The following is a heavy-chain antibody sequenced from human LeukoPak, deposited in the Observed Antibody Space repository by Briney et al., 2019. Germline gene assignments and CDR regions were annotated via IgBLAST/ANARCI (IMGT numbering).Heavy chain of an antibody. Sequence: SETLSLTCTVSGGSISSYYWSWIRQPPGKGLEWIGYIYYSGSTNYNPSLKSRVTISVDTSKNQFSLKLSSVTAADTAVYYCASLSRDYYYYMDVWGKGTTVTISS. V-gene: IGHV4-59*01. CDR1: GGSISSYY. CDR2: IYYSGST. J-gene: IGHJ6*03. D-gene: IGHD2/OR15-2a*01. CDR3: ASLSRDYYYYMDV.